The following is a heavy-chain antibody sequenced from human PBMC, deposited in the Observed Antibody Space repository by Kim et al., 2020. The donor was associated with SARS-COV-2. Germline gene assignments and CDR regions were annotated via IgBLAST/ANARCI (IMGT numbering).Heavy chain of an antibody. V-gene: IGHV3-30*03. J-gene: IGHJ4*02. Sequence: GGSLRLSCAASGFTFSSYGMHWVRQAPGKGLEWVAVISYDGSNKYYADSVKGRFTISRDNSKNTLYLQMNSLRAEDTAVYYCAPRELQLWPYWGQGTLVTVSS. CDR3: APRELQLWPY. CDR2: ISYDGSNK. D-gene: IGHD5-18*01. CDR1: GFTFSSYG.